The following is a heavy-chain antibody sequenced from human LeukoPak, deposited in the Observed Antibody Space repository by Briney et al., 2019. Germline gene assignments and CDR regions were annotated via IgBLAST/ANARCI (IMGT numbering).Heavy chain of an antibody. CDR1: GFTFSSYS. CDR2: ISSSSSTI. V-gene: IGHV3-48*01. CDR3: ARDRVPYYYYMDV. Sequence: GGSLRLSCAASGFTFSSYSMNWVRQAPGKGLEWVSYISSSSSTINYADSVKGRFTISRDNAKNSLYLQMNSLRAEDTAVYYCARDRVPYYYYMDVWGKGTTVTVSS. J-gene: IGHJ6*03. D-gene: IGHD1-1*01.